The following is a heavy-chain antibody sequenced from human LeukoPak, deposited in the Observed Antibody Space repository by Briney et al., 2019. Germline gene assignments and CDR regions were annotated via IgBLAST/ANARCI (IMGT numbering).Heavy chain of an antibody. D-gene: IGHD3-9*01. CDR3: ARAQYFDWVSSLDY. Sequence: ASVKVSCEASGYTLSDYYIYWVRQAPGQGLEWLGWLNPHSGGTNYAQKFQGRVTVTRDTSTSTVNMELRSLTSEDTAVYYCARAQYFDWVSSLDYWGQGTLVTVSS. CDR1: GYTLSDYY. V-gene: IGHV1-2*02. CDR2: LNPHSGGT. J-gene: IGHJ4*02.